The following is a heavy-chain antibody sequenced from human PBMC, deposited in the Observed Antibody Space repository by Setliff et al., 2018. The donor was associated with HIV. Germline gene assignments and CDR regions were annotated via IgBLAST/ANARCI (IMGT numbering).Heavy chain of an antibody. CDR3: ARQLSNSLDY. CDR1: GDTFTTYD. D-gene: IGHD7-27*01. Sequence: ASVKVSCKASGDTFTTYDINWVRQATGQGPEWIGWMNTNSGNTGYAQKFQVRVTMTRNTSISTAYMELSRLRSDDTAVYYCARQLSNSLDYWGQGTLVTVS. J-gene: IGHJ4*02. CDR2: MNTNSGNT. V-gene: IGHV1-8*02.